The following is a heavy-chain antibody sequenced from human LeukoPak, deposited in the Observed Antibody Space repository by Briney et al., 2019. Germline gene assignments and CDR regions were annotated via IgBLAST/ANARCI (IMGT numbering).Heavy chain of an antibody. Sequence: SETLSLTCTVSGGSINSYYWSWIRQPPGKGLEWIGYIYYSGSTDYNPSLKRRVTISVDTSKNQFSLKLSSVTAADTAVYYCAILGVVNFYFDYWGQGTLVTVSS. J-gene: IGHJ4*02. V-gene: IGHV4-59*08. CDR3: AILGVVNFYFDY. CDR2: IYYSGST. CDR1: GGSINSYY. D-gene: IGHD3-3*01.